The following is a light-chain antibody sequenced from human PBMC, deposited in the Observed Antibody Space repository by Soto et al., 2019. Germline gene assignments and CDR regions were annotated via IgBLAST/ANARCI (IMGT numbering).Light chain of an antibody. CDR2: AAS. Sequence: DIQMTQSPSSLSASVGDRITITCRASENIARHLNWYPQKPGQAPNLLIYAASNLQNAVLLRFRGGVSGTDFTLSISNLQPVDVSTYYCQESYSTLSITFGQGTLLVIK. CDR3: QESYSTLSIT. J-gene: IGKJ5*01. V-gene: IGKV1-39*01. CDR1: ENIARH.